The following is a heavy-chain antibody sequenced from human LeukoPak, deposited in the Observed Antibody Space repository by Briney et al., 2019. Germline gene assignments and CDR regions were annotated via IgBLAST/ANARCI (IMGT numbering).Heavy chain of an antibody. CDR1: GGSISSSSYY. V-gene: IGHV4-39*01. Sequence: SETLSLTCTASGGSISSSSYYWGWIRQPPGKGLEWIGSIYYSGSTYYNPSLKSRVTISVDTSKNQFSLKLSSVTAADTAVYYCARIVGATFFDAFDIWGQGTMVTVSS. CDR2: IYYSGST. D-gene: IGHD1-26*01. J-gene: IGHJ3*02. CDR3: ARIVGATFFDAFDI.